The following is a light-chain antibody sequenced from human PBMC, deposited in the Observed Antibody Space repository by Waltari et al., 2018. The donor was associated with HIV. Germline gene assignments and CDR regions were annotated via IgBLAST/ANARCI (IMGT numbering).Light chain of an antibody. J-gene: IGLJ3*02. V-gene: IGLV2-14*03. CDR2: DVS. CDR3: SSYTSSSTRV. CDR1: NNDVGGYNY. Sequence: QSALTQPASVSGSPGQSITISCTGTNNDVGGYNYVSWYQQHPGKAPKLMIYDVSNRPSGVSNRFSGSKSGNTASPTISGLQAEDEADYYCSSYTSSSTRVFGGGTKLTVL.